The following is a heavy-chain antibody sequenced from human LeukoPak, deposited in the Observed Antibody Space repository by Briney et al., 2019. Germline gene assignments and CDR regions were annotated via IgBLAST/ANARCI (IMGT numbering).Heavy chain of an antibody. V-gene: IGHV4-59*01. CDR3: TRNYDSSGYATFGY. J-gene: IGHJ4*02. CDR2: IYYSGST. CDR1: GGSISTYY. Sequence: PSETLSLTCTVSGGSISTYYWSWIRQPPGKGLEWIGHIYYSGSTNYNPSLKSRVTIAVDTSKNHFSLKLSSVTAADTAVYYCTRNYDSSGYATFGYWGRGTLVTVS. D-gene: IGHD3-22*01.